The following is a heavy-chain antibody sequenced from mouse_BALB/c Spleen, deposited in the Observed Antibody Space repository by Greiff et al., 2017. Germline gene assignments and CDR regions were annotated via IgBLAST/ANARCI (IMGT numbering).Heavy chain of an antibody. V-gene: IGHV5-6-3*01. D-gene: IGHD2-1*01. CDR3: ARDYYGNFAY. CDR2: INSNGGST. J-gene: IGHJ3*01. CDR1: GFTFSSYG. Sequence: EVKLQESGGGLVQPGGSLKLSCAASGFTFSSYGMSWVRQTPDKRLELVATINSNGGSTYYPDSVKGRFTISRDNAKNTLYLQMSSLKSEDTAMYYCARDYYGNFAYWGQGTLVTVSA.